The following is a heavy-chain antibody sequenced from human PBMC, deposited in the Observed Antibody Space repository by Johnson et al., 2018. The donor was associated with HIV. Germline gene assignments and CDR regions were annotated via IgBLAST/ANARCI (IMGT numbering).Heavy chain of an antibody. J-gene: IGHJ3*02. CDR1: GFTFSSYA. CDR2: ISYDGNKK. D-gene: IGHD6-19*01. V-gene: IGHV3-30*04. CDR3: ARGLIAVAGFDAFDI. Sequence: QVQLVESGGGVVQPGRSLRLSCAASGFTFSSYAMHWVRQAPGKGLEWVAVISYDGNKKYNADSVKGRFTISRDNSKNTLYLQMNSLRAGDTAVYYCARGLIAVAGFDAFDIWGQGTMVTVSS.